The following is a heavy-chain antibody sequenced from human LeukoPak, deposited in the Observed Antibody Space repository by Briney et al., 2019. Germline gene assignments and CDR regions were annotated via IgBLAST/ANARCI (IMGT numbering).Heavy chain of an antibody. Sequence: GGSLRLSWATSGFTFDDYAMDWVRQAPGKGLEWVSLISGDGSSAYYADSVKGRFTISRDNSKNSLYLQMNSLRTEDTALYFCAKDMVIGGSAYYYYGMDVWGQGTTVTVSS. D-gene: IGHD3-10*01. CDR2: ISGDGSSA. CDR1: GFTFDDYA. CDR3: AKDMVIGGSAYYYYGMDV. J-gene: IGHJ6*02. V-gene: IGHV3-43*02.